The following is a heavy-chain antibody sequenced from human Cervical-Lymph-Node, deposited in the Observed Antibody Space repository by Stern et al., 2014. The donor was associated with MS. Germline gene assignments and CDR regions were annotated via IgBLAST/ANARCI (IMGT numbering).Heavy chain of an antibody. D-gene: IGHD1-14*01. CDR1: GYKFSIYW. Sequence: EVQLGDSGAELIRPGESLKISCKGAGYKFSIYWIASLRQMPGKVLGWMGIIYPGDSETRYSPSFQGQVAMSADKSTSTAYLQWSSLNASDTAMYFCARQTTAWASDVWGQGTLVTVSS. J-gene: IGHJ4*02. V-gene: IGHV5-51*01. CDR3: ARQTTAWASDV. CDR2: IYPGDSET.